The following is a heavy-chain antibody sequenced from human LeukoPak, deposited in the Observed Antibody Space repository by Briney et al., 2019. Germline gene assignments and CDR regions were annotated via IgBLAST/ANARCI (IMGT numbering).Heavy chain of an antibody. V-gene: IGHV3-7*04. Sequence: AVSLRLSCAASGFTFSSYWMSWVRQAPGKGLEWVANIKPDGSEKEYVDTMRDRFTISRENAKNSLFLKANSLRAEDTAVYYCARFGVPYGADVWGQGTTVTVSS. CDR2: IKPDGSEK. CDR1: GFTFSSYW. CDR3: ARFGVPYGADV. D-gene: IGHD3-16*01. J-gene: IGHJ6*02.